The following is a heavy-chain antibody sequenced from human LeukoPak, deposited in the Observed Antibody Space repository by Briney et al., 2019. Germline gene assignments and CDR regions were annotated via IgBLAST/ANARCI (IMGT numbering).Heavy chain of an antibody. V-gene: IGHV3-11*04. CDR3: ARMGATTSRFDI. CDR1: GFTFSDYY. CDR2: ISSSGSTI. J-gene: IGHJ3*02. D-gene: IGHD1-26*01. Sequence: GGSLRLSCAASGFTFSDYYMSWIRQAPGKGLEWVSYISSSGSTIYYADSVKGRFTISRDNSKNSLDLQMNSLRDEDTAVYYCARMGATTSRFDIWGQGTMVTVSS.